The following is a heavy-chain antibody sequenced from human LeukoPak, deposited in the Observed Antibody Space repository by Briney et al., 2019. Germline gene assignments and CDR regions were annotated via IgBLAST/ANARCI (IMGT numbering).Heavy chain of an antibody. CDR3: ASLGGSSWYGYYFDY. J-gene: IGHJ4*02. CDR1: GGSISSYY. D-gene: IGHD6-13*01. V-gene: IGHV4-59*08. Sequence: SETLSLTCTVSGGSISSYYWSWIRQPPGKGLEWIGYIYYSGSTNYNPSLKSRVTISVDTSKNRFSLKLSSVTAADTAVYYCASLGGSSWYGYYFDYWGQGTLVTVSS. CDR2: IYYSGST.